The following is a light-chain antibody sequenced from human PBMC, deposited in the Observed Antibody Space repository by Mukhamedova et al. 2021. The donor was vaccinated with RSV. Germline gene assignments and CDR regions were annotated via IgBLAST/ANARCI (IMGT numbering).Light chain of an antibody. CDR1: QSISSY. CDR3: QQSYSYT. J-gene: IGKJ2*01. V-gene: IGKV1-39*01. Sequence: SQSISSYLNWYQQKPGKAPKLLIYAASSLQSGVPSRFSGSGSGTDFTLTISSLQPEDFATYYCQQSYSYTFGQGTKLEIK. CDR2: AAS.